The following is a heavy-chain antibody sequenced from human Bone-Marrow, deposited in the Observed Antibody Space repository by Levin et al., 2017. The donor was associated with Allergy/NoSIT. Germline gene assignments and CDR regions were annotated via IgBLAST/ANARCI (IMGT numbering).Heavy chain of an antibody. D-gene: IGHD3-16*01. CDR2: MNPKSGNT. CDR1: GYTFNNYD. J-gene: IGHJ3*01. CDR3: ARIMARGWAGLAPDPFDF. V-gene: IGHV1-8*01. Sequence: ASVKVSCKASGYTFNNYDINWVRQAPGQGLEWMGWMNPKSGNTGYGQKFQGRVTMTRNTSMTTAYMELRSLRSDDTAIYYCARIMARGWAGLAPDPFDFWGQGTVVTVSA.